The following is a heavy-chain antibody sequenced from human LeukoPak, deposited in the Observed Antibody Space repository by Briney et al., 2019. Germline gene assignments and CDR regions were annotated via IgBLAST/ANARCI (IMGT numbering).Heavy chain of an antibody. D-gene: IGHD3-16*02. CDR3: TRDYRGKDV. Sequence: GSLRLSCAASGFTFSSYSMNWVRQAPGKGLEWVSYISSSSSTIYYADSVKGRFTISRDNAKNSLHLQMNSLRAEDTAVYYCTRDYRGKDVWGRGTTVTVSS. CDR2: ISSSSSTI. J-gene: IGHJ6*02. V-gene: IGHV3-48*01. CDR1: GFTFSSYS.